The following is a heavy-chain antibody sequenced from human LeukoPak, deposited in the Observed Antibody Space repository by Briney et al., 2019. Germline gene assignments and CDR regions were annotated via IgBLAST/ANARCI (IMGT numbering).Heavy chain of an antibody. CDR2: ISYDGSNK. CDR3: ARDMRGREAGATISDY. J-gene: IGHJ4*02. CDR1: GFTFSSYA. Sequence: GGSLRLSCAASGFTFSSYAMHWVRQAPGKGLEWVAVISYDGSNKYYADSVRGRFTVSRDNSKNTLHLEMSSLRVEGTAVYYCARDMRGREAGATISDYWGQGTLVTVSS. V-gene: IGHV3-30-3*01. D-gene: IGHD1-26*01.